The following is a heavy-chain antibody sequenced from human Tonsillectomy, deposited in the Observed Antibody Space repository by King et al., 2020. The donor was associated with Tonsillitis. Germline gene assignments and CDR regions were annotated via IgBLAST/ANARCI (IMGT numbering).Heavy chain of an antibody. V-gene: IGHV4-30-2*01. D-gene: IGHD3-16*02. CDR2: VYHGGST. CDR3: AREFYDYMWGTYRNPSGPAAFYI. CDR1: GGSICGGDYS. J-gene: IGHJ3*02. Sequence: QLQESGSGLVKPSQTLSITCAVSGGSICGGDYSWSWFRQPPGKGLEWIGFVYHGGSTSYNPSLKSRATISIDRSKNQFSLKLSSVTAEDSAVYHCAREFYDYMWGTYRNPSGPAAFYIWVRGTKVTVSA.